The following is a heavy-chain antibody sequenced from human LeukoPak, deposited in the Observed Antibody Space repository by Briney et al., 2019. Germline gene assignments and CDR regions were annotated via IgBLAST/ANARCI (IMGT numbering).Heavy chain of an antibody. CDR1: GYTFTSYG. J-gene: IGHJ6*03. Sequence: ASVKVSCKASGYTFTSYGISWVRQAPGQGLEWMGWISAYNGNTNYAQKLQGRVTMTTDTSTSTAYMELRSLRSDDTAVYYCARDNRGSGSYSPYYYYMDVWGKGTTVTVSS. CDR2: ISAYNGNT. V-gene: IGHV1-18*01. CDR3: ARDNRGSGSYSPYYYYMDV. D-gene: IGHD3-10*01.